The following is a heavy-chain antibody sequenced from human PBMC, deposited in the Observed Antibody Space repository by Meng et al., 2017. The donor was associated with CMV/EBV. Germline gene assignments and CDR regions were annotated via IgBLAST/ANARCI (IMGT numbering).Heavy chain of an antibody. Sequence: SLKISCAASGSTFDDYAMHWVRQAPGKGLEWVSGISWNSGSIGYADSVKGRFAISRGNAKNSLYLQMNSLRAEDTAVYYCARVKYYYDSSGSGGAFDIWGQGTMVTVSS. CDR2: ISWNSGSI. CDR3: ARVKYYYDSSGSGGAFDI. D-gene: IGHD3-22*01. V-gene: IGHV3-9*01. CDR1: GSTFDDYA. J-gene: IGHJ3*02.